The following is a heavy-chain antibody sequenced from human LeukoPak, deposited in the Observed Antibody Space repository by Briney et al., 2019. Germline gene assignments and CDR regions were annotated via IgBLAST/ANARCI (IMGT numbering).Heavy chain of an antibody. CDR1: GYSISSGYY. CDR2: IDHSGST. D-gene: IGHD1/OR15-1a*01. Sequence: SETLSLTCTVSGYSISSGYYWGWIRQPPGKGLEGTGSIDHSGSTNYNPSLKSPVTISVDTSTHQSSLRVTSVTAADTAVYYCGRFGLKNWNNVDYWGQGTLVTVSS. V-gene: IGHV4-38-2*02. J-gene: IGHJ4*02. CDR3: GRFGLKNWNNVDY.